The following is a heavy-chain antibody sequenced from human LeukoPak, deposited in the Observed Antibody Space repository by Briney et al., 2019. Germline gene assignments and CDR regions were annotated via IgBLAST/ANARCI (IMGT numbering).Heavy chain of an antibody. V-gene: IGHV3-20*04. Sequence: PGGSLRLSCAASGFSFDDYGMSWVRQAPGKGLEWVSGINWSGGSTGYADSVKGRFTSSRDKAKNSLFLQMNSLRAEDTAFYYCARGGGPEDYWGQGTLVTVSP. CDR2: INWSGGST. J-gene: IGHJ4*02. D-gene: IGHD2-15*01. CDR3: ARGGGPEDY. CDR1: GFSFDDYG.